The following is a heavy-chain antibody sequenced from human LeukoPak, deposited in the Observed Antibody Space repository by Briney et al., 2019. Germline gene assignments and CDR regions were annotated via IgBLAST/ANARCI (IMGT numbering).Heavy chain of an antibody. CDR1: GGTFSSYD. D-gene: IGHD2-2*01. Sequence: GASVKVSCKASGGTFSSYDISWVRQAPGQGLERMGGIMPISGTANYAQKFQGRVTITADKPTNTAYMELSSLRSEDTAMYYCASGRTDIVVVPATLRNYYFDYWGQGTLVTVSS. V-gene: IGHV1-69*06. CDR3: ASGRTDIVVVPATLRNYYFDY. J-gene: IGHJ4*02. CDR2: IMPISGTA.